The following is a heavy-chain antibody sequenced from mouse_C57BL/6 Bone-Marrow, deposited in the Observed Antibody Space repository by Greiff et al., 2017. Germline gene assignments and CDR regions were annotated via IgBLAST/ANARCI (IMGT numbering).Heavy chain of an antibody. CDR3: ASPHLLLREYFDV. Sequence: QVQLQQSGPELVKPGASVKISCKASGYTFTDYYINWVKQRPGQGLEWIGWIFPGSGSTYYNEKFKGKATLTVDKSSSTAYMLLSSLTSEDSAVYFCASPHLLLREYFDVWGTGTTVTVSS. V-gene: IGHV1-75*01. CDR2: IFPGSGST. D-gene: IGHD1-1*01. J-gene: IGHJ1*03. CDR1: GYTFTDYY.